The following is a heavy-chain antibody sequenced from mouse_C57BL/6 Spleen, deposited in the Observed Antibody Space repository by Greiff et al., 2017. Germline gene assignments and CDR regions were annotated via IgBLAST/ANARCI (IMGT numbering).Heavy chain of an antibody. V-gene: IGHV1-7*01. CDR3: ARGYDGYYFDC. J-gene: IGHJ2*01. D-gene: IGHD2-3*01. CDR2: INPSSGYT. CDR1: GYTFTSYW. Sequence: QVQLQQSGAELAKPGASVKLSCKASGYTFTSYWMHWVKQRPGQGLEWIGYINPSSGYTKYNQKFKDKATLTAYKSSSTAYMQLSSLTYEDSAVYYCARGYDGYYFDCWGQGTTLTVSS.